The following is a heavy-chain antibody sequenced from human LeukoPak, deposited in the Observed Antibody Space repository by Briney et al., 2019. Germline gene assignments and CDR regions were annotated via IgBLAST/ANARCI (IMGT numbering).Heavy chain of an antibody. CDR3: ARDTRETPFDY. J-gene: IGHJ4*02. CDR2: IWYDGSNK. Sequence: PGRSLRLSCAASGFTFSSYGMHWARQAPGKGLEWVAVIWYDGSNKYYADSVKGRFTISRDNSKNTLYLQMNSLRAEDTAVYYCARDTRETPFDYWGQGTLVTVSS. V-gene: IGHV3-33*01. D-gene: IGHD5-24*01. CDR1: GFTFSSYG.